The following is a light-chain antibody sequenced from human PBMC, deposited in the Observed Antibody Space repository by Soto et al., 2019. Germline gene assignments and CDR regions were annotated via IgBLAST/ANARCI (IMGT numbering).Light chain of an antibody. CDR1: QSVTSN. J-gene: IGKJ4*01. V-gene: IGKV3-15*01. CDR3: QQYNTWPIT. CDR2: GAS. Sequence: EIVRTQSPATLYVPPWERVTFSCRATQSVTSNLACYQHKPGQAPILLIYGASPGATGVLARFSSGGSGTEFTIIINSLQSEDFADYYCQQYNTWPITFEGVNKVYIK.